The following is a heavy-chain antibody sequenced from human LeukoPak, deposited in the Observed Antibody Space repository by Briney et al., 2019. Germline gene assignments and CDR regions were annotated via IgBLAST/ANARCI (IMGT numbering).Heavy chain of an antibody. CDR2: ISYDGSNK. Sequence: GGSLRLSCAASGFTFSSYAMHWVRQAPGKGLEWVAVISYDGSNKYYADSVKGRFTISRDNSKNTLYLQMNSLRAEDTAVYYCASDRIHYDFWSGYPAPLDYWGQGTLVTVSS. D-gene: IGHD3-3*01. CDR1: GFTFSSYA. CDR3: ASDRIHYDFWSGYPAPLDY. V-gene: IGHV3-30-3*01. J-gene: IGHJ4*02.